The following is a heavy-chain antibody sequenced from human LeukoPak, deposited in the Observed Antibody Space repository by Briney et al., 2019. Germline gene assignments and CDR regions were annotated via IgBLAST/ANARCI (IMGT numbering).Heavy chain of an antibody. D-gene: IGHD3-16*02. J-gene: IGHJ3*02. CDR3: AKFEDYVWGSYLPDAFDI. Sequence: ASVKVSCKASGYTFTSYGISWVRQAPGQGLEWMGWISAYNGNTNYAQKLQGRVTMTTDTSTSTAYMELRSLRSDDTAVYYCAKFEDYVWGSYLPDAFDIWGQGTMVTVSS. V-gene: IGHV1-18*01. CDR1: GYTFTSYG. CDR2: ISAYNGNT.